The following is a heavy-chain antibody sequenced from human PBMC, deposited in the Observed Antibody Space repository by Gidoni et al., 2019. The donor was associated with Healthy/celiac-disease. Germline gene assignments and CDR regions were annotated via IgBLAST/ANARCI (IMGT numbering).Heavy chain of an antibody. CDR2: IYTSGST. V-gene: IGHV4-61*02. D-gene: IGHD2-15*01. J-gene: IGHJ4*02. CDR3: ARDQGGPYGGNLDY. CDR1: GGSIRSGSYY. Sequence: QVQLQESGPGLVKPSQTLSLTCTVSGGSIRSGSYYWSWIRQPAGKGLEWIGRIYTSGSTNYNPSLKSRVTISVDTSKNQFSLKLSSVTAADTAVYYCARDQGGPYGGNLDYWGQGTLVTVSS.